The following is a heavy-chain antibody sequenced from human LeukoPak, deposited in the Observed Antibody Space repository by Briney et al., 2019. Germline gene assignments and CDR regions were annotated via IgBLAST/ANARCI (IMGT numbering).Heavy chain of an antibody. V-gene: IGHV1-2*02. Sequence: ASVKVSCKASGYTFTGYLMHWVRQAPGQGLEWMGWINPNSGDTKYAQKFQDRVTMTRDTSITTAYMELSSLRSDDTAVYYCARALTTVATWMYLWGRGTLVTVSS. J-gene: IGHJ2*01. CDR1: GYTFTGYL. CDR3: ARALTTVATWMYL. CDR2: INPNSGDT. D-gene: IGHD4-17*01.